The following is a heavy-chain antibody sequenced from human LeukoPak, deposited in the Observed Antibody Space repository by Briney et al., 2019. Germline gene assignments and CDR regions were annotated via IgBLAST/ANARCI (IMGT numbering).Heavy chain of an antibody. D-gene: IGHD2-2*01. Sequence: NPSETLSLTCAVYGGSFSGYYWSWIRQPPGKGLEWIGEINHSGSTNYNPSLKSRVTISVDTSKNQFSLKLSSVTAADTAVYYCARADLYQGFDYWGQGTLVTASS. V-gene: IGHV4-34*01. CDR3: ARADLYQGFDY. CDR2: INHSGST. CDR1: GGSFSGYY. J-gene: IGHJ4*02.